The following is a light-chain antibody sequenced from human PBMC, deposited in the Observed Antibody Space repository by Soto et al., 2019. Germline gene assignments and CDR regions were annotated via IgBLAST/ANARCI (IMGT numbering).Light chain of an antibody. V-gene: IGKV1-39*01. CDR3: QQSYSTPPT. Sequence: DIQMTQSPSSLSASVGDRVTIXCRASQSISSYLNWYQQKPGKAPKLLIYAASNLQSGVPSRFGGSGSGTDFTLTISSLQPEDFATYYCQQSYSTPPTFGQGTKVEIK. CDR2: AAS. J-gene: IGKJ1*01. CDR1: QSISSY.